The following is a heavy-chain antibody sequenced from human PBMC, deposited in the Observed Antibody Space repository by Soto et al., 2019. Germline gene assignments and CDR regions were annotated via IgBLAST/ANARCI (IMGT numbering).Heavy chain of an antibody. D-gene: IGHD3-22*01. CDR3: ARLLSGYYSNFDY. V-gene: IGHV4-30-4*01. Sequence: PSETLSLTCTVSGGSISSGDYYWSWIRQPPGKGLEWIGYIYYSGSTYYNPSLKSRVTISVDTSKNQFSLKLSSVTAADTAVYYCARLLSGYYSNFDYWGQGTLVTVSS. CDR1: GGSISSGDYY. J-gene: IGHJ4*02. CDR2: IYYSGST.